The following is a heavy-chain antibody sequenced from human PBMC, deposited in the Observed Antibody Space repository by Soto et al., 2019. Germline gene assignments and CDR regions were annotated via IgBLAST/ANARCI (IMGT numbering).Heavy chain of an antibody. D-gene: IGHD2-21*02. CDR3: ARDRSYCAGDCYPLPDY. CDR1: GYTFTSYG. V-gene: IGHV1-18*04. J-gene: IGHJ4*02. Sequence: QVQLVQSGAEVKKPGASVKVSCKASGYTFTSYGISWVRQAPGQGLEWMGWISGYNGNTKYSQKFQGRVTITRDTSASTAYMELSSLRSEDTALYYCARDRSYCAGDCYPLPDYWGQGTLVTVSS. CDR2: ISGYNGNT.